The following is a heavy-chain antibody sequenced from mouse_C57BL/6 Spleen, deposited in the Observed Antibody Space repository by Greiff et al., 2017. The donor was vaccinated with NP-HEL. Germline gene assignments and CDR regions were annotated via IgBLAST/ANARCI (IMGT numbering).Heavy chain of an antibody. D-gene: IGHD1-1*01. CDR3: ASGTYYGSSYKDY. CDR1: GYTFTSYW. CDR2: IYPGSGST. V-gene: IGHV1-55*01. Sequence: VQLQQPGAELVKPGASVKMSCKASGYTFTSYWITWVKQRPGQGLEWIGDIYPGSGSTNYNEKFKSKATLTVDTSSSTAYMHLSSLTSDDSAVYYCASGTYYGSSYKDYWGQGTTLTVSS. J-gene: IGHJ2*01.